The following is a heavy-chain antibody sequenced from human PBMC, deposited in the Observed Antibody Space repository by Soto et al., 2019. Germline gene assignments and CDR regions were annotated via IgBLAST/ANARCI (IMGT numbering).Heavy chain of an antibody. J-gene: IGHJ6*02. CDR3: ARTSAAGKYYYGMDV. D-gene: IGHD6-13*01. CDR2: IYPGDSDT. Sequence: GESLKISCKGSGYSFASYWIGWVRQMPGKGLEWMGIIYPGDSDTRYSPSFQGQVTISADKSISTAYLQWSSLKASDTALYYCARTSAAGKYYYGMDVWGQGTTVTVSS. CDR1: GYSFASYW. V-gene: IGHV5-51*01.